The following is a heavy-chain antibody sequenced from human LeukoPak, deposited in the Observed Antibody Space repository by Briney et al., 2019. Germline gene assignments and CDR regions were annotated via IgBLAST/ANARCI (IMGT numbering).Heavy chain of an antibody. Sequence: PSETLSLTCTVSGGSISNYFWGWIRQPPGKRPEWLGYIYTSGSTNYNPSLKSRVTISVDTSKNQFSLELSSVTAADTAVYYCARRWGDYGGNSDRISWFDPWGQGTLVTVSS. CDR2: IYTSGST. CDR3: ARRWGDYGGNSDRISWFDP. CDR1: GGSISNYF. V-gene: IGHV4-4*09. J-gene: IGHJ5*02. D-gene: IGHD4-23*01.